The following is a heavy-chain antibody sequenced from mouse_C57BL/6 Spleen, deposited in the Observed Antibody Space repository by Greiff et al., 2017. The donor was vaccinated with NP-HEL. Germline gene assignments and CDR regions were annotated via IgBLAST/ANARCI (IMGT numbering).Heavy chain of an antibody. CDR3: ARGKLSDGTEFAY. D-gene: IGHD3-3*01. CDR2: INPNNGGT. CDR1: GYTFTDYY. V-gene: IGHV1-26*01. J-gene: IGHJ3*01. Sequence: VQLQQSGPELVKPGASVKISCKASGYTFTDYYMNWVKQSHGKSLEWIGDINPNNGGTSYNQKFKGKATLTVDKSSSTAYMELRSLTSEDSAVYYCARGKLSDGTEFAYWGQGTLVTVSA.